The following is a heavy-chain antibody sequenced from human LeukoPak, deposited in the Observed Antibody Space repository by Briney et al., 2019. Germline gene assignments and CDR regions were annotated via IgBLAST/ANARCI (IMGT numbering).Heavy chain of an antibody. CDR1: GGSVSSGSYY. CDR3: AREQQPSWFDP. J-gene: IGHJ5*02. Sequence: SETLSLTCTVSGGSVSSGSYYWSWIRQPPGKGLEWMGYIYYSGSTNYNPSLKSRVTISVDTSKNQFSLKLSSVTAADTAVYYCAREQQPSWFDPWGQGTLVTVSS. CDR2: IYYSGST. V-gene: IGHV4-61*01. D-gene: IGHD6-13*01.